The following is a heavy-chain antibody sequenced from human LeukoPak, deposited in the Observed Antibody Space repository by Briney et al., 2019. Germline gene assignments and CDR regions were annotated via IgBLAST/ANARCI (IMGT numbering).Heavy chain of an antibody. V-gene: IGHV4-39*01. CDR3: ATGSSQNYYGSGSPPGVWFDP. J-gene: IGHJ5*02. CDR1: GGSISSRSYY. CDR2: IYYSGST. D-gene: IGHD3-10*01. Sequence: SETLSLTCTVSGGSISSRSYYWGWIRQTPGKGLEWIGSIYYSGSTYYNPSLKSRVTISVDTSKNQFSLKLSSVTAADTAVYYCATGSSQNYYGSGSPPGVWFDPWGQGTLVTVSS.